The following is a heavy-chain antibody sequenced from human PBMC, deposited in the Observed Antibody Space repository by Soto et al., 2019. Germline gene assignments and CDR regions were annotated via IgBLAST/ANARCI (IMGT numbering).Heavy chain of an antibody. CDR1: GGSISSSSYY. Sequence: PSETLSLTCTVSGGSISSSSYYWGWIRQPPGKGLEWIGYIYQSGSTYYNPSLKSRVTISVDRSKNQFSLRLTSVTAADTAVYYCASGPCEYLQHWGQGALVTVSS. CDR2: IYQSGST. V-gene: IGHV4-30-2*01. CDR3: ASGPCEYLQH. J-gene: IGHJ1*01.